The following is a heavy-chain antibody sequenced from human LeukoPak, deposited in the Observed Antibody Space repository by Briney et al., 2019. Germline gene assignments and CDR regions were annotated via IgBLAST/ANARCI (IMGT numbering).Heavy chain of an antibody. D-gene: IGHD3-3*01. CDR1: GFTFRSYA. Sequence: GGSLRLSCAASGFTFRSYAMSWVRQAPGKGLEWVSGISGSGDSTYYADSVKGRFTISRDNSKNTLYLQMNSLRVEDTAVYYCAKLKGVDYDFWSGLIGYWGQGTLVTVSS. CDR2: ISGSGDST. CDR3: AKLKGVDYDFWSGLIGY. J-gene: IGHJ4*02. V-gene: IGHV3-23*01.